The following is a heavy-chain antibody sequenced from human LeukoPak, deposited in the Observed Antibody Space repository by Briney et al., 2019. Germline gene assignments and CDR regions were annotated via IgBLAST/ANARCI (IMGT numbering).Heavy chain of an antibody. Sequence: PSETLSLTCTVSGGSISSYYWSWIRQPPGKGLEWIGYIYYSGSTNYNPSLKSRVTISVDTSKNQFSLKLSSVTAADTAVYYCARGLGPGRWLQSHYFDYWGQGTLVTASS. CDR2: IYYSGST. V-gene: IGHV4-59*01. CDR3: ARGLGPGRWLQSHYFDY. J-gene: IGHJ4*02. CDR1: GGSISSYY. D-gene: IGHD5-24*01.